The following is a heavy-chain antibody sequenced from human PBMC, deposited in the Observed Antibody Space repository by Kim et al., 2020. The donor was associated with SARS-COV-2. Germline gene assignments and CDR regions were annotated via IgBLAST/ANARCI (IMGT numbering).Heavy chain of an antibody. CDR3: TRQSYTSAYYFDY. D-gene: IGHD5-18*01. V-gene: IGHV3-74*01. J-gene: IGHJ4*02. Sequence: DSWRGRYTHTKDKPQNTLYLQMNDLRAEDTAIYYCTRQSYTSAYYFDYWGQGTLVTVSS.